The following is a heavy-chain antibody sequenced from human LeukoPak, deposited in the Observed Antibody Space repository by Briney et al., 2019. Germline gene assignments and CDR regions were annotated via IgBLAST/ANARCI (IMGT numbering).Heavy chain of an antibody. J-gene: IGHJ3*02. Sequence: PGGSLRLSCAASGFTFSSYWMSWVRQAPGKGLEGVAYIKRDGSEKYYVDSVKGRFTISRDNAKNSLYLQMNSLRAEDTAVYYCARDIDAFDIWGQGTMVTVSS. CDR1: GFTFSSYW. CDR3: ARDIDAFDI. V-gene: IGHV3-7*01. D-gene: IGHD3-16*02. CDR2: IKRDGSEK.